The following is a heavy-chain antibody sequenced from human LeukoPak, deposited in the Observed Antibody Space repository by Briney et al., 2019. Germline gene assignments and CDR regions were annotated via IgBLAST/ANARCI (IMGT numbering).Heavy chain of an antibody. CDR3: ARHQWVPAFDI. J-gene: IGHJ3*02. Sequence: SETLSLTCTVSGGSISTFYWNWIRQPPGKGLEWIGHIYYSGSTNYNPSLKSRVTVSVDTSKNQFSLKLSSVTAADTAVYYCARHQWVPAFDIWGQGTVVTVSS. CDR2: IYYSGST. V-gene: IGHV4-59*08. CDR1: GGSISTFY. D-gene: IGHD1-26*01.